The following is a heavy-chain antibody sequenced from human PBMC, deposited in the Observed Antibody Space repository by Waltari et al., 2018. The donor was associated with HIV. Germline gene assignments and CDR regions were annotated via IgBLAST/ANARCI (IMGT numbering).Heavy chain of an antibody. CDR1: GFTFSTYW. CDR2: RKQDGSDK. CDR3: TRDGSGWSNY. Sequence: EVQLVESGGGLVQPGGSLRLSCAASGFTFSTYWMGWVRQAPGKGPEWVANRKQDGSDKFYLDSVKGRFTISRDNAKNSIYLQMNSLTAEDTAIYYCTRDGSGWSNYWGQGTLVTVSS. J-gene: IGHJ4*02. V-gene: IGHV3-7*01. D-gene: IGHD6-19*01.